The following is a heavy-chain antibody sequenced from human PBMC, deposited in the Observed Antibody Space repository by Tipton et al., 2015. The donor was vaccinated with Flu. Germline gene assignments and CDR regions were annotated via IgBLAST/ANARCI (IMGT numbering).Heavy chain of an antibody. D-gene: IGHD3-22*01. CDR2: MLYGGST. J-gene: IGHJ4*02. CDR3: ARDDSGFNDY. Sequence: TLSLTCTVSGGSIRSSSYYWRWIRQPPGKGPEWIGSMLYGGSTYYNPSLESRVTISLDTSKNQFSLKLSSVTAADTAVYYCARDDSGFNDYWGPGTLVTVSS. CDR1: GGSIRSSSYY. V-gene: IGHV4-39*07.